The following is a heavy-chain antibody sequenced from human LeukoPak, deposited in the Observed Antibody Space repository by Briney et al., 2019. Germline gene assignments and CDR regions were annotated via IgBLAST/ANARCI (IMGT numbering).Heavy chain of an antibody. CDR1: GYTFTSYD. CDR3: ARGRSTGYPYYFEY. D-gene: IGHD5-12*01. V-gene: IGHV1-8*03. CDR2: MNPNSGST. J-gene: IGHJ4*02. Sequence: ASVKVSCKASGYTFTSYDINWVRQATGQGLEWMGWMNPNSGSTGYAQKFQGRVTITRNTSISTAYMELSGLRAEDTAVYYCARGRSTGYPYYFEYWGQGTLVTVSS.